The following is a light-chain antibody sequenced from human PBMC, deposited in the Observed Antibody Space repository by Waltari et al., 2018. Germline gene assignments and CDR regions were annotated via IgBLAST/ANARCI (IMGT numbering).Light chain of an antibody. V-gene: IGKV1-5*03. Sequence: DIQITQSPSTLSASLGDRVTITCRASQSITTWLAWYQQKPGKAPKLLTYRASNLESGVPSRFSGSGSGTECTLTISSLRPDDFATYYCQQYDNYWTFGQGTKVEIK. J-gene: IGKJ1*01. CDR3: QQYDNYWT. CDR2: RAS. CDR1: QSITTW.